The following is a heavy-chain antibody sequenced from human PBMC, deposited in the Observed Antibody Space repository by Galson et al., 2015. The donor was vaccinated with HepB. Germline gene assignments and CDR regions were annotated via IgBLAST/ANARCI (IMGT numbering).Heavy chain of an antibody. CDR1: GFTFSNAW. V-gene: IGHV3-15*01. Sequence: SLRFSCAASGFTFSNAWMSWVRQAPGKGLEWVGRIKSKTDGGTTDYAAPVKGRFTISRDDSKNTLYLQMNSLKTEDTAVYYCTTDGSWIDYGDYVRGIMASAIAEYFQHWGQGTLVTVSS. CDR2: IKSKTDGGTT. CDR3: TTDGSWIDYGDYVRGIMASAIAEYFQH. J-gene: IGHJ1*01. D-gene: IGHD4-17*01.